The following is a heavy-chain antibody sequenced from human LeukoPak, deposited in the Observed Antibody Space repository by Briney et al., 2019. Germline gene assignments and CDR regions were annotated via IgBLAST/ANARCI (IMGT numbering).Heavy chain of an antibody. Sequence: SETLSLTCTVSGGSISSNSDYWAWIRQPPGKGLEWIGSIHYSGSTFYSPSLKSRLTISVDTSKNQFSLVLTAVTASDTAVYYCAREEASVGDYWGQGILVTVSS. D-gene: IGHD2-21*01. J-gene: IGHJ4*02. CDR1: GGSISSNSDY. CDR3: AREEASVGDY. V-gene: IGHV4-39*01. CDR2: IHYSGST.